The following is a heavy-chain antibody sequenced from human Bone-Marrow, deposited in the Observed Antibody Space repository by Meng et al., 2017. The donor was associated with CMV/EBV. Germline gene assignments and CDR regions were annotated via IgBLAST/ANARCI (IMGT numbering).Heavy chain of an antibody. D-gene: IGHD6-6*01. CDR3: AKGLGYSSSGGGIDY. CDR2: IRYDGSNK. V-gene: IGHV3-30*02. CDR1: GFTFSSYG. J-gene: IGHJ4*02. Sequence: GGSLRLSCAASGFTFSSYGMHWVRQAPGKGLEWVAFIRYDGSNKYYADSVKGRFTISRDNSKNTLYLQMNSLRAEDTAVYYCAKGLGYSSSGGGIDYWGRGTLATVSS.